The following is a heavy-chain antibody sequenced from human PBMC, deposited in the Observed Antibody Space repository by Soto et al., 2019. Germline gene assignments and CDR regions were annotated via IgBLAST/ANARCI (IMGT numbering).Heavy chain of an antibody. Sequence: ASVKVSCKASGYTFTGYYMHWVRQAPGQGLEWMGWISAYNGNTNYAQKLQGRVTMTTDTSTSTAYMELRSLRSDDTAVYYCARVLTGYSSGWYDRWFDPWGQGTLVTVSS. D-gene: IGHD6-19*01. CDR2: ISAYNGNT. J-gene: IGHJ5*02. CDR1: GYTFTGYY. V-gene: IGHV1-18*04. CDR3: ARVLTGYSSGWYDRWFDP.